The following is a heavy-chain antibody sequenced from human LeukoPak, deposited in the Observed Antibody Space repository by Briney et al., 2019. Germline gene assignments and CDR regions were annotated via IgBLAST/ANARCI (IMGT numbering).Heavy chain of an antibody. CDR2: ISYDGSNK. J-gene: IGHJ1*01. Sequence: GRSLRLYCAASGFTFSSYGMHWVRQAPGKGLEWVAVISYDGSNKYYADSVKGRFTISRDNSKNTLYLQMNSLRAEDTAVYYCAKDFLPEDPAEYFQHWGQGTLVTVSS. D-gene: IGHD2/OR15-2a*01. CDR1: GFTFSSYG. CDR3: AKDFLPEDPAEYFQH. V-gene: IGHV3-30*18.